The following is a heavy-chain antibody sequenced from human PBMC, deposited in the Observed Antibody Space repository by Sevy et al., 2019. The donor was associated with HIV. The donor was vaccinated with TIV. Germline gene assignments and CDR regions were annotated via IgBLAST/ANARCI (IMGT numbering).Heavy chain of an antibody. Sequence: SETLSLTCIVSGASISNTAYYWGWIRQSPGKGLEWIASIRHGGYTFYNPSLKGRVTISADTWKNQFSLKLTSVSAADTSIYYCVGPKLTYTNGWHYFDYWGQGTVVTVSS. CDR3: VGPKLTYTNGWHYFDY. CDR2: IRHGGYT. J-gene: IGHJ4*02. D-gene: IGHD2-8*01. V-gene: IGHV4-39*01. CDR1: GASISNTAYY.